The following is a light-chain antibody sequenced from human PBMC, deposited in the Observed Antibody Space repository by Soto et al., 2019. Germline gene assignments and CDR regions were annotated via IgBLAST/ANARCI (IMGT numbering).Light chain of an antibody. Sequence: QSALTQPASVSGSPGQSITISCSGTSSSIGGYNYVSWYQQHPGKAPKFMIYEVSNRPSGVSSRFSGSKSGNTASLTISGLQAEDEADYYCSSYTGSNIVFGGGTKVTVL. V-gene: IGLV2-14*01. CDR2: EVS. CDR3: SSYTGSNIV. CDR1: SSSIGGYNY. J-gene: IGLJ3*02.